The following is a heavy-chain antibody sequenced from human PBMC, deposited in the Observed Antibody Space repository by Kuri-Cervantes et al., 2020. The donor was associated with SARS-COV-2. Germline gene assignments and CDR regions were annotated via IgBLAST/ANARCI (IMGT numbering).Heavy chain of an antibody. D-gene: IGHD3-22*01. CDR3: ARDYYDSSGYLPYYYYYGMDV. Sequence: LSLTCAASGFTFSSYSMNWVRQAPGKGLEWVSSISSSSSYIYYADSVKGRFTISRDNAKNSLYLQMNSLRAEDTAVYYCARDYYDSSGYLPYYYYYGMDVWGQGTTVTVSS. CDR1: GFTFSSYS. CDR2: ISSSSSYI. J-gene: IGHJ6*02. V-gene: IGHV3-21*01.